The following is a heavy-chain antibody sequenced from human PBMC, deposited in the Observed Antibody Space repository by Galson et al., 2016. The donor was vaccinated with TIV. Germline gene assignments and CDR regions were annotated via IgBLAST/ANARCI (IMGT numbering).Heavy chain of an antibody. CDR3: AKDRGGGTSWYFEY. V-gene: IGHV3-43D*03. CDR2: ISWDGGST. D-gene: IGHD6-13*01. J-gene: IGHJ4*01. Sequence: SLRLSCAVFGFTFDDFAMHWARRVPGKGLEWVSLISWDGGSTYYADSVKGRFTISRDNSKDSLYLQMNSLRPDDSGLYYCAKDRGGGTSWYFEYWGQGTLVTVTS. CDR1: GFTFDDFA.